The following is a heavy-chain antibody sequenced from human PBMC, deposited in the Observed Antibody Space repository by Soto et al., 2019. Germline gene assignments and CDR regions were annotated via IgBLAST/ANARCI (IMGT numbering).Heavy chain of an antibody. Sequence: GGPVKRSRKGSGLTFSRYGISWGGQAPGQGLEWMGWISAYNGNTNYAQKLQGRVTMTTDTSTSTAYMELRSLRSDDTAVYYCARGPSTTNRTPFDYWGQGTLVTVSS. CDR1: GLTFSRYG. CDR3: ARGPSTTNRTPFDY. V-gene: IGHV1-18*01. D-gene: IGHD1-1*01. CDR2: ISAYNGNT. J-gene: IGHJ4*02.